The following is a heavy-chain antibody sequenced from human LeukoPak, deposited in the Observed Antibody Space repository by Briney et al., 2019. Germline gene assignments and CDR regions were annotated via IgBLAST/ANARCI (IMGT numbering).Heavy chain of an antibody. CDR1: GFIFSNYG. D-gene: IGHD1-26*01. CDR3: ARERSVGGATPRGYWFDP. CDR2: IWYDGSNK. Sequence: PGGSLRLSCAASGFIFSNYGMHWVRQAPGKGLEWVAVIWYDGSNKYYADSVKGRFTISRDNSKNTLYLQMSSLRAEDTAVYYCARERSVGGATPRGYWFDPWGQGTLVTVSS. J-gene: IGHJ5*02. V-gene: IGHV3-33*01.